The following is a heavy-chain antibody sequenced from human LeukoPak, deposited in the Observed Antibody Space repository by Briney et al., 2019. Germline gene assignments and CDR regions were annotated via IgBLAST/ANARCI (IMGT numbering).Heavy chain of an antibody. D-gene: IGHD6-13*01. CDR1: GYTLTELS. V-gene: IGHV1-24*01. J-gene: IGHJ4*02. CDR3: ATAGYSSSWYYFDY. Sequence: ASVKVSCKVSGYTLTELSMHWVRQAPGKGLEWMGGFDPEDGETIYAQKFQGRVTMTEDTSTATAYMELSSLRSEDMAVYYCATAGYSSSWYYFDYWGQGTLVTVSS. CDR2: FDPEDGET.